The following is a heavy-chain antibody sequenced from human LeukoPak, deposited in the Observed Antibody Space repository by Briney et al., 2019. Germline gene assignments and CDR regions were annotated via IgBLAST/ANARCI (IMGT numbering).Heavy chain of an antibody. Sequence: GXTFISYAIGWVRQAPGQGLXWMGXXXPIFCIEIYAQKFQGRVTITAYKSTSTAYMELSSLRSEDTAVYYCARDLVGDSPDYYYGMDVWGQGTTVTVSS. CDR2: XXPIFCIE. D-gene: IGHD4-17*01. CDR1: GXTFISYA. CDR3: ARDLVGDSPDYYYGMDV. V-gene: IGHV1-69*17. J-gene: IGHJ6*02.